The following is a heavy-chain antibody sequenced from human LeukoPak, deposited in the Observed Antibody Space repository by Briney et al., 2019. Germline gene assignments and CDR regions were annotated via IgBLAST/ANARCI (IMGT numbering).Heavy chain of an antibody. Sequence: GGSLRLSCAASGFTVSSNYMSWVRQAPGKGLEWVSVIYSGGSTYYADSVKGRFTISRDNSKNTLYLQMNSLRAEDTAVYYCAREAAGYEESLYYFDYWGQGTLVTVSS. V-gene: IGHV3-66*01. CDR1: GFTVSSNY. J-gene: IGHJ4*02. CDR2: IYSGGST. D-gene: IGHD5-12*01. CDR3: AREAAGYEESLYYFDY.